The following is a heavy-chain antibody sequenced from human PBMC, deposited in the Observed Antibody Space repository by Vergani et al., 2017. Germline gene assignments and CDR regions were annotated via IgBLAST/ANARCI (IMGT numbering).Heavy chain of an antibody. CDR3: AGPQGTSAYYYGGFDY. Sequence: EVQMVESGGGLVKPGGSLRLSCVASGFTFSHYSMNWVRQAPGKGLEWVSSISGNNDDVYYADSVKGRFTISRDNSKNTLSLQMNSLTAEDTAIYYCAGPQGTSAYYYGGFDYWGQGILVTVSS. J-gene: IGHJ4*02. CDR1: GFTFSHYS. D-gene: IGHD3-22*01. CDR2: ISGNNDDV. V-gene: IGHV3-21*04.